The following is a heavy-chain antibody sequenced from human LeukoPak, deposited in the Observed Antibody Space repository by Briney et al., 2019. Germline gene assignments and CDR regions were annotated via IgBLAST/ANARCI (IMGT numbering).Heavy chain of an antibody. CDR1: GLSVSSNY. J-gene: IGHJ2*01. V-gene: IGHV3-53*04. Sequence: PGGSLRLSCAASGLSVSSNYMSWVRQAPGKGLEWVSVIYSGGSRYYAGSVKGRFTISRHNSNNTLYLQMNSLRAEDTAVYYCARAYYDTSGYPGWYFDLWGRGTLVTVSS. D-gene: IGHD3-22*01. CDR2: IYSGGSR. CDR3: ARAYYDTSGYPGWYFDL.